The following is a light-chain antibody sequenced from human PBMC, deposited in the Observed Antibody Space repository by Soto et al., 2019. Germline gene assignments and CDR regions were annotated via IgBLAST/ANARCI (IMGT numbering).Light chain of an antibody. J-gene: IGKJ4*01. Sequence: DIQMTQSPSSVSASVGDRVTITCRASQDVSTWLAWYQHKPGKAPNLLIHDTSILQSGVPSRFSSSGSGTEFTLTISSLQPEDFATYYSQQAHSFPLTFGGGTKVDIK. CDR2: DTS. CDR3: QQAHSFPLT. CDR1: QDVSTW. V-gene: IGKV1-12*01.